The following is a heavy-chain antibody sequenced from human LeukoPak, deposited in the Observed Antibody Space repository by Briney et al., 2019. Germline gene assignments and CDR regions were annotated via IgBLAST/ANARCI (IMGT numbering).Heavy chain of an antibody. Sequence: PGGSLRLSCAASGFTFSSYWMSWVRQAPGKGLEWVANIKQDGSEKYYVDSVKGRFTISRDNAKNSLYLQMNSLRAEDTAVYYCARDWDLNYYGSGSYWVAKSDAFDIWGQGTMVTVSS. CDR1: GFTFSSYW. J-gene: IGHJ3*02. CDR3: ARDWDLNYYGSGSYWVAKSDAFDI. CDR2: IKQDGSEK. V-gene: IGHV3-7*01. D-gene: IGHD3-10*01.